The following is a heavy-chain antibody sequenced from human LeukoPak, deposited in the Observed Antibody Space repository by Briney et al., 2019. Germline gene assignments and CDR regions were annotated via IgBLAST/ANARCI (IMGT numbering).Heavy chain of an antibody. J-gene: IGHJ3*02. CDR2: TFYRSKWFY. CDR3: ARDSAIGLDALDI. D-gene: IGHD2-2*02. CDR1: GDSVSSKRAA. Sequence: SQTLSLTCAISGDSVSSKRAAWNWIRQSPSRGLEWLGRTFYRSKWFYDYAPSLGSRITIYADTSKNQYFLQLSSVTPEDTAVYFCARDSAIGLDALDIWGHGTLVTVSS. V-gene: IGHV6-1*01.